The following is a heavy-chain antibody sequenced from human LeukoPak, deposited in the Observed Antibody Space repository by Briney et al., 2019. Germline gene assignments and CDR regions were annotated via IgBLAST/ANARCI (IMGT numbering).Heavy chain of an antibody. V-gene: IGHV1-69*04. Sequence: SVKVSCKASGGTFSSYAISWVRQAPGQGLEWMGRIIPILGIANYAQKFQGRVTITADKSTSTAYIELSSLRSEDTAVYYCARVGSIAARPGYYGMDVWGQGTTVTVSS. CDR2: IIPILGIA. CDR3: ARVGSIAARPGYYGMDV. J-gene: IGHJ6*02. CDR1: GGTFSSYA. D-gene: IGHD6-6*01.